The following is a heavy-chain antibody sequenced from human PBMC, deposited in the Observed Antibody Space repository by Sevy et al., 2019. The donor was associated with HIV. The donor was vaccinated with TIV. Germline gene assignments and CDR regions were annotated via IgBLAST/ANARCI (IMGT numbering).Heavy chain of an antibody. J-gene: IGHJ3*02. CDR2: INPNGGST. CDR1: GYTFITYY. CDR3: ASGGGSCYGKRECWDVFHI. V-gene: IGHV1-46*01. Sequence: ASVKVSCKASGYTFITYYIHWVRQAPGQGLEWMGVINPNGGSTSYAQKFQGRVTMTRDTSTGTVYMELSSLRSEDTAVYYCASGGGSCYGKRECWDVFHIWGQGTMVTVSS. D-gene: IGHD2-15*01.